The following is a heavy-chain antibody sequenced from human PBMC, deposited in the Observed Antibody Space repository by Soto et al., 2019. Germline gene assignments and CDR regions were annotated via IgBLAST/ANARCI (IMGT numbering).Heavy chain of an antibody. V-gene: IGHV3-21*01. CDR2: ISSTSVYM. D-gene: IGHD5-12*01. CDR1: GFTFSTYN. Sequence: EVQLVESGGGLVKPGGSLRLSCAASGFTFSTYNMNWVRQAPGKGLEWVASISSTSVYMYYANSLKGRFTISGANAKSSLYLQVNSLRAEDTAVYYCARGWLRDPWMYWGQGTLVTVSS. J-gene: IGHJ4*02. CDR3: ARGWLRDPWMY.